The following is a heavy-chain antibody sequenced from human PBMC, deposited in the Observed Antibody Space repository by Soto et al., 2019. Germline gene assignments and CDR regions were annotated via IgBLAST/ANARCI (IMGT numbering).Heavy chain of an antibody. J-gene: IGHJ5*02. Sequence: TLSLTCTVSGGSISSGGYYWSWIRQHPGKGLEWIGYIYYSGSTYYNPSLKSRVTISVDTSKNQFSLKLSSVTAADTAVYYCARERFSAGSCYSNCFDHWCQGTLVSVFS. CDR3: ARERFSAGSCYSNCFDH. D-gene: IGHD2-15*01. V-gene: IGHV4-31*03. CDR1: GGSISSGGYY. CDR2: IYYSGST.